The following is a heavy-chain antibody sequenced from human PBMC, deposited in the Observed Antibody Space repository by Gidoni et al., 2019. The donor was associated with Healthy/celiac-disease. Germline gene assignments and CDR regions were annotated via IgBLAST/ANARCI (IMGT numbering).Heavy chain of an antibody. CDR3: ARPLSSSWTDPYNWFDP. CDR1: GYTFTGYY. Sequence: QVQLVQSGAEVKKPGASVKVSCKASGYTFTGYYMHWVRQAPGQGLEWMGWINPNSGGTNYAQKFQGRVTMTRDTSISTAYMELSRLRSDDTAVYYCARPLSSSWTDPYNWFDPWGQGTLVTVSS. CDR2: INPNSGGT. V-gene: IGHV1-2*02. J-gene: IGHJ5*02. D-gene: IGHD6-13*01.